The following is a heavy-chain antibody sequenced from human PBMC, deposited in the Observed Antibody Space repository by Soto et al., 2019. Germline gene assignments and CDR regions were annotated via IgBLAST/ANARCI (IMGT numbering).Heavy chain of an antibody. V-gene: IGHV4-30-4*01. CDR3: ARVPNYYDTQNWFDP. D-gene: IGHD3-22*01. CDR2: IYYSGST. Sequence: QVQLQESGPGLVKPSQTLSLTCTVSGGSISSGDYYWSWIRQPPGKGLEWIGYIYYSGSTYYNPSLKSRVTISVDTSKNQFSLKLSSVTAADTAVYYCARVPNYYDTQNWFDPWGQGTLVTVSS. CDR1: GGSISSGDYY. J-gene: IGHJ5*02.